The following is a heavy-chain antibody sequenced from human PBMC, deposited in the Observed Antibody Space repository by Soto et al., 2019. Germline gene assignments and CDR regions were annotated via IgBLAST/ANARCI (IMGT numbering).Heavy chain of an antibody. J-gene: IGHJ6*02. V-gene: IGHV1-69*01. D-gene: IGHD2-2*01. CDR1: GGTFSNYA. CDR3: ARSQGSSTSLEIYYYCYYGMDV. Sequence: QVQLVQSGAEVKKPGSSVKVSCKASGGTFSNYAISWVRQAPGQGLEWMGGIIPISGTANYAQKVQGRVTITAGESTSTAYMELSSLRSEDTAVYYCARSQGSSTSLEIYYYCYYGMDVWGQGTTVTVSS. CDR2: IIPISGTA.